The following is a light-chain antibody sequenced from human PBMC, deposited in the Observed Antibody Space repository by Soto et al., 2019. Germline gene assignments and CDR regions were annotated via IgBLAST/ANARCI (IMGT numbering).Light chain of an antibody. J-gene: IGKJ1*01. Sequence: EIVMTQSPATLSVSPGERATFSCRASQSVNTNLAWYQLKPGQAPRLLVYGASIRATGIPARFSSGGSGTEYSLTISSLQSEDFGVYLCPHDDQWWTCGQGTKVDIK. V-gene: IGKV3-15*01. CDR2: GAS. CDR3: PHDDQWWT. CDR1: QSVNTN.